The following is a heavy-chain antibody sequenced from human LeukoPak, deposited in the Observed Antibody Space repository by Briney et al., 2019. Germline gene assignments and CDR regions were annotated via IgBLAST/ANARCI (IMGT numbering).Heavy chain of an antibody. Sequence: GGSLRLSCAASGVTFTSHAMHWVRQAPGKGLEWVSGINTSGGSTHYADSVKGRFTISRDNSKNTLYLQMNSLRVEDTAVYYCATDPTSWYDNSGYPEYFQHWGQGALVTVSS. D-gene: IGHD3-22*01. CDR1: GVTFTSHA. CDR2: INTSGGST. CDR3: ATDPTSWYDNSGYPEYFQH. J-gene: IGHJ1*01. V-gene: IGHV3-23*01.